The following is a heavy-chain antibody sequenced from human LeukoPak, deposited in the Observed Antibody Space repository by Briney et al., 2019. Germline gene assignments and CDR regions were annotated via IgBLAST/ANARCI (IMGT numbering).Heavy chain of an antibody. CDR1: GFTVSSNY. D-gene: IGHD3-3*01. CDR3: ARGQAISYYDFWSASGWFDP. CDR2: IYSGGST. Sequence: GGSLRLSCAASGFTVSSNYMSWVRQAPGKGLEWVSVIYSGGSTYYADSVKGRFTISRDNSKNTLYLQMNSLRAEDTAVYYCARGQAISYYDFWSASGWFDPWGQGTLVTVSS. V-gene: IGHV3-53*01. J-gene: IGHJ5*02.